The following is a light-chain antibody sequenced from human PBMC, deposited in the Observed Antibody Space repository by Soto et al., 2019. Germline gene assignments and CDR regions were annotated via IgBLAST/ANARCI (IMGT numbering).Light chain of an antibody. CDR3: QLYGSSPMYT. CDR1: QSVTSTS. J-gene: IGKJ2*01. V-gene: IGKV3-20*01. CDR2: GAA. Sequence: EIVLSQSPGTLPLSPGERATLSCRASQSVTSTSLSWYQQKTGQAPRLLIYGAANRATGIPDRFSGRGSGTDFTLTISRLEPEDFAVYYCQLYGSSPMYTFGQGTTLELK.